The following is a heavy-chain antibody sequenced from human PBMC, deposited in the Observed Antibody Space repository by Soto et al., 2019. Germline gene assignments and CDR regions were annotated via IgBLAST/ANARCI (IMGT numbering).Heavy chain of an antibody. CDR2: IYYSGST. J-gene: IGHJ4*02. CDR3: ARGKVGMVRGVIRVYYFDY. V-gene: IGHV4-30-4*01. CDR1: GGSISSGDYY. D-gene: IGHD3-10*01. Sequence: SETLSLTCTVSGGSISSGDYYWSWIRQPPGKGLEWIGYIYYSGSTYYNPSLKSRVTISVDTSKNQFSLKLSSVTAADTAVYYCARGKVGMVRGVIRVYYFDYWGQGTLVTVSS.